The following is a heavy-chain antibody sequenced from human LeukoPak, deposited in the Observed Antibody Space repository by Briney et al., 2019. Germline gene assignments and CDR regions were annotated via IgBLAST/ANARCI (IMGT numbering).Heavy chain of an antibody. D-gene: IGHD2-21*02. CDR3: ARTTLPLSYCGGDCPSWAFDI. Sequence: SETLSLTCTVSGGSISSSTYYWGWIRQPPGKGLEWIGNIYYSGSTHYNPSLKSRVTISVDTSKNQFSLKLSSVTAADTAVYYCARTTLPLSYCGGDCPSWAFDIWGQGTMVTVSS. V-gene: IGHV4-39*01. J-gene: IGHJ3*02. CDR2: IYYSGST. CDR1: GGSISSSTYY.